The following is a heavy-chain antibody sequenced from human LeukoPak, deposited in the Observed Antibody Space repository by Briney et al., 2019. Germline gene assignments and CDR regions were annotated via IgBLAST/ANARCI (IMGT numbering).Heavy chain of an antibody. CDR3: ARSSGGSGRWGDNWFDP. D-gene: IGHD3-10*01. Sequence: ASVKVSCKASGYSFSGNYIHWVRQAPAQGLELMRWINPKTGSTNYAEKFQGRVTMTRDTSISTCYMELSRLRSDDVAVYYCARSSGGSGRWGDNWFDPWGQGTLVIVSS. J-gene: IGHJ5*02. CDR2: INPKTGST. CDR1: GYSFSGNY. V-gene: IGHV1-2*02.